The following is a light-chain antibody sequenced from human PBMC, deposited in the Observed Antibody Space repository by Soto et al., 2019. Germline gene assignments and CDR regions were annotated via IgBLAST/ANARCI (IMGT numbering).Light chain of an antibody. CDR1: QSVSSS. V-gene: IGKV3-15*01. CDR3: QQYNSWWT. Sequence: EILMTQSPATLSVSPGERATLSCRASQSVSSSLAWYQQKPGQAPRLLIYGASTRATGIPARFSGSGSGTEFTLTINSLQSEDFAVYYCQQYNSWWTFGQGTKVDI. CDR2: GAS. J-gene: IGKJ1*01.